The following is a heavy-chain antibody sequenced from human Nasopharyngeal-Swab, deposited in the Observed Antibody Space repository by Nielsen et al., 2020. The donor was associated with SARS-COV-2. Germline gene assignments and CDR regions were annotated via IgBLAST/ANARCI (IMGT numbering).Heavy chain of an antibody. V-gene: IGHV5-51*01. D-gene: IGHD6-19*01. CDR2: IYPGDSDT. CDR3: AWKSSGWYGSYDY. CDR1: GYSFTSYW. J-gene: IGHJ4*02. Sequence: GESLTISCQGSGYSFTSYWIAWVRQMPGKGLEWMGIIYPGDSDTRYSPSFQGQVTISADKSINTAFLQWSSLKASDTAMYYCAWKSSGWYGSYDYWGQGTLVTVSS.